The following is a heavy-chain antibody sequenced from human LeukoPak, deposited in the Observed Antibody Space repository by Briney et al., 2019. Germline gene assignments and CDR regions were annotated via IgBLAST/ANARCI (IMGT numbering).Heavy chain of an antibody. CDR2: IYYSGST. D-gene: IGHD4-17*01. V-gene: IGHV4-59*12. J-gene: IGHJ4*02. Sequence: SETLSLTCTVSGGSISSYYWSWIRQPPGKGLEWIGYIYYSGSTYYNPSLKSRVTISVDTSKNQFSLKLSSVTAADTAVYYCARDDATTASSYFDYWGQGTLVTVSS. CDR3: ARDDATTASSYFDY. CDR1: GGSISSYY.